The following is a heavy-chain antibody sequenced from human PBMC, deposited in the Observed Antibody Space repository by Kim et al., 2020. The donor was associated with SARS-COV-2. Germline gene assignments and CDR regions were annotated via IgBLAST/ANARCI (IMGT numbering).Heavy chain of an antibody. CDR1: GFTFSDHY. V-gene: IGHV3-11*05. Sequence: GGSLRLSCAASGFTFSDHYMSWIRQAPGKGLEWVSYISSRSSYTNYEDSVKGRFTISRDNAKKSLYLQMNSLRAEDTAVYYCARDKGGAFHFWGQGTMV. D-gene: IGHD3-16*01. CDR3: ARDKGGAFHF. CDR2: ISSRSSYT. J-gene: IGHJ3*01.